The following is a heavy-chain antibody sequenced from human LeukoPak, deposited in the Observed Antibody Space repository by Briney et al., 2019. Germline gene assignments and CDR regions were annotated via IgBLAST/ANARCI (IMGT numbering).Heavy chain of an antibody. CDR3: SRDLWFWTQHCTSTSCNQAY. CDR1: GFTFSTYS. CDR2: ISSSSSYL. D-gene: IGHD2-2*01. J-gene: IGHJ4*02. V-gene: IGHV3-21*01. Sequence: GGSLRLSCAASGFTFSTYSMNWVRQAPGKGLEWVSSISSSSSYLYYADSVKGRFTISRDNAKNSLFLQMNSLRAEDTAVYYCSRDLWFWTQHCTSTSCNQAYWGQGTLVTVSS.